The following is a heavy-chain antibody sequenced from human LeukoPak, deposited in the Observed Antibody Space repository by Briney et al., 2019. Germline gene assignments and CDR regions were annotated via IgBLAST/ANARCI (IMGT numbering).Heavy chain of an antibody. CDR1: GFTFSSYA. D-gene: IGHD6-19*01. CDR3: ARRVAVAGDDY. V-gene: IGHV3-21*01. Sequence: PGGSLRLSCAASGFTFSSYAMHWVRQAPGKGLEWVSSISSSSSYIYYADSVKGRFTISRDNAKNSLYLQMNSLRAEDTAVYYCARRVAVAGDDYWGQGTLVTVSS. J-gene: IGHJ4*02. CDR2: ISSSSSYI.